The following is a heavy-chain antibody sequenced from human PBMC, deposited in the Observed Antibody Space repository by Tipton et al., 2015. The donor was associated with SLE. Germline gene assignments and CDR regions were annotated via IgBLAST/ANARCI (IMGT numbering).Heavy chain of an antibody. CDR3: ARSPRGGYYYYGMDV. D-gene: IGHD6-13*01. Sequence: TLSLTCTVSGGSISSGSYYWSWIRQPAGKGLEWIGRIYTSGSTNYNPSLKSRVTISVDTSKNQFSLKLSSVTAADTAVYYCARSPRGGYYYYGMDVWGQGTTVTVSS. CDR2: IYTSGST. CDR1: GGSISSGSYY. V-gene: IGHV4-61*02. J-gene: IGHJ6*02.